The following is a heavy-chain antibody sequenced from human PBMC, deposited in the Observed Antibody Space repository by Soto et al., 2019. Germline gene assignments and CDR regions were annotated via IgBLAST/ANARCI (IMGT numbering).Heavy chain of an antibody. V-gene: IGHV1-69*13. J-gene: IGHJ4*02. CDR1: GGTFSSYA. CDR3: ARQFWDKDMVSWLER. D-gene: IGHD5-18*01. Sequence: SVKVSCKASGGTFSSYAIIWLLHAPVQGLEWMGGIIPIFGTANYAQKFQGRVTLTADESTSTAYMELSSLRSEDKAVYYCARQFWDKDMVSWLERWGQGNLVNVSS. CDR2: IIPIFGTA.